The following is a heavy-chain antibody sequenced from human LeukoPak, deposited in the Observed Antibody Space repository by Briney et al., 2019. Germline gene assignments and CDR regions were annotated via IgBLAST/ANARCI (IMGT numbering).Heavy chain of an antibody. Sequence: ASVKVSCKASGGTFSSYAISWVRQAPGQGLEWMGGIIPIFGTANYAQKFQGRVTITADESTSTAYMELSSQRSEDTAVYYCAGGDYNADYWGQGTLVTVSS. J-gene: IGHJ4*02. CDR3: AGGDYNADY. CDR1: GGTFSSYA. V-gene: IGHV1-69*01. D-gene: IGHD4-11*01. CDR2: IIPIFGTA.